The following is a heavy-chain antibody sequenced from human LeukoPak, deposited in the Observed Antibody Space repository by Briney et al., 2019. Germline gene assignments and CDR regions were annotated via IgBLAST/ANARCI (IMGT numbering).Heavy chain of an antibody. Sequence: GGSLRLSCAASGFTFSSYWMHWVRQAPGKGLVWVSRINSDGSTTNYADSVKGRFTISRDNAKNTLYLQMNSLRAEDTAVYYCAKDGLHYDFWSGSPFDPWGQGTLVTVSS. CDR3: AKDGLHYDFWSGSPFDP. D-gene: IGHD3-3*01. J-gene: IGHJ5*02. CDR2: INSDGSTT. V-gene: IGHV3-74*01. CDR1: GFTFSSYW.